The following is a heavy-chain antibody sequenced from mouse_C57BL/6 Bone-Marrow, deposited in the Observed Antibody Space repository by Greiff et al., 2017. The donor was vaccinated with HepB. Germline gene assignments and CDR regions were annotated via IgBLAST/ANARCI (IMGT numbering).Heavy chain of an antibody. J-gene: IGHJ3*01. Sequence: VQLQQSGPGLVKPSQSLSLTCSVTGYSITSGYYWNWIRQFPGNKLEWMGYISYDGSNNYNPSLKNRISITRDTSKNQFFLKLNSVTTEDTATYYCAREGDYDYDGAWFAYWGQGTLVTVSA. CDR3: AREGDYDYDGAWFAY. V-gene: IGHV3-6*01. D-gene: IGHD2-4*01. CDR2: ISYDGSN. CDR1: GYSITSGYY.